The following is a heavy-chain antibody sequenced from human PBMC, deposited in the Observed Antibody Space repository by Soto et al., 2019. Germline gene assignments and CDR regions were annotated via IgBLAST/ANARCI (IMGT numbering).Heavy chain of an antibody. V-gene: IGHV3-74*01. J-gene: IGHJ4*02. CDR1: GFTFRDYW. CDR3: VRDFKDLGS. D-gene: IGHD7-27*01. CDR2: ISTDGSDR. Sequence: GGSLRLSCAAAGFTFRDYWMHWVRQGPGKGLVWVAGISTDGSDRRYAGSVKGRFTVSRDNAKNTLFLQMNSLRGDDAAVYYCVRDFKDLGSWGPGTLVTVSS.